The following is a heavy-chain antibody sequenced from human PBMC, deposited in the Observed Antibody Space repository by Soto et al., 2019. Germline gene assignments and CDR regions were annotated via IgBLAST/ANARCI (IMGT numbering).Heavy chain of an antibody. CDR1: GESLSAYY. CDR2: ISHSGTS. J-gene: IGHJ6*03. Sequence: SETLSLTCAVYGESLSAYYWSWVPQTPWKGLEWIGEISHSGTSNYNPSLKSRVTISVDMSKNQFSLKLSSVTAADTAVYYCARGQRSDYCFDSYLEDWGKGTMVTVS. D-gene: IGHD3-16*01. CDR3: ARGQRSDYCFDSYLED. V-gene: IGHV4-34*01.